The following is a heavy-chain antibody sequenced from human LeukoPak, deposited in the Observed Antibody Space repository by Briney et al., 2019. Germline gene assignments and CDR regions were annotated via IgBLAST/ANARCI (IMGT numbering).Heavy chain of an antibody. CDR3: ARDYGGKGRFDY. CDR1: GYTFTGYY. D-gene: IGHD4-23*01. CDR2: IIPILGIA. V-gene: IGHV1-69*04. J-gene: IGHJ4*02. Sequence: ASVKVSCKASGYTFTGYYMHWVRQAPGQGLEWMGRIIPILGIANYAQKFQGRVTITADKSTSTAYMELSSLRSEDTAVYYCARDYGGKGRFDYWGQGTLVTVSS.